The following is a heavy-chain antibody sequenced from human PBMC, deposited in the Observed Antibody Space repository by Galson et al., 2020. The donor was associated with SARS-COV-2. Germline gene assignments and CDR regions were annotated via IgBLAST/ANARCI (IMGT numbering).Heavy chain of an antibody. CDR2: IYYSGST. CDR1: GGSISSSSYY. J-gene: IGHJ3*02. V-gene: IGHV4-39*01. CDR3: ARPPYYYDSSCFKPFDI. Sequence: SETLSLTCTVSGGSISSSSYYWGWIRQPPGKGLEWIGSIYYSGSTYYNPSIKSRVTISVDTSKNQFSLKLSSVTAADTAVYYWARPPYYYDSSCFKPFDIWGQGTMVTVSS. D-gene: IGHD3-22*01.